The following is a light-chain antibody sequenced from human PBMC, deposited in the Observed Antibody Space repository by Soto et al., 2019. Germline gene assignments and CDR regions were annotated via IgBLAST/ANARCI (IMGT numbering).Light chain of an antibody. CDR1: QSVSSSY. Sequence: EIVLTQSPGTPSLSPGERATLSCRASQSVSSSYLAWYQQKPGQAPRLLIYAASSRATGIPDRFSGSGAGTDFTITISRVEPEDFAVYYCQQYGSSPPWTFGQGTKVEIK. CDR3: QQYGSSPPWT. CDR2: AAS. V-gene: IGKV3-20*01. J-gene: IGKJ1*01.